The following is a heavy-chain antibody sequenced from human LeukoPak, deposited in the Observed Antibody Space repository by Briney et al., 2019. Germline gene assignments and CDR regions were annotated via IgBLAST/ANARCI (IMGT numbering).Heavy chain of an antibody. D-gene: IGHD6-6*01. Sequence: GGSLRLSCAASGFTFSDYYMTWIRQAPGKGLEWVSYITSAGTIYNADSMKGRFTISRDNAKNSLYLQMNSLRAEDTAVYYCARDRRPHSSSPNSGAFDIWGQGTMVTVSS. CDR1: GFTFSDYY. V-gene: IGHV3-11*04. CDR2: ITSAGTI. CDR3: ARDRRPHSSSPNSGAFDI. J-gene: IGHJ3*02.